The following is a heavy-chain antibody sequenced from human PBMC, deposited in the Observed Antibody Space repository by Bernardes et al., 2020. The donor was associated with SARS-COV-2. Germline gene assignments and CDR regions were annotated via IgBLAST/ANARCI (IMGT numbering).Heavy chain of an antibody. V-gene: IGHV4-59*01. Sequence: SACLSPTSTVSGGSISRYYVSWIRPPPGKGLEWIGYIYYSGSTNYNPSLKSRVTISVDTSKNQFSLKLSSVTAADTAVYYCARGNSWSFGVVINAFDSWGQGTMVTVSS. D-gene: IGHD3-3*01. CDR2: IYYSGST. CDR1: GGSISRYY. CDR3: ARGNSWSFGVVINAFDS. J-gene: IGHJ3*02.